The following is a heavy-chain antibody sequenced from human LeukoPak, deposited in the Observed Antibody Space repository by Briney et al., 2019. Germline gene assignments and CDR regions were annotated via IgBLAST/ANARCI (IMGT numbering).Heavy chain of an antibody. CDR1: GFTFSDCY. J-gene: IGHJ5*02. CDR2: ISSSGIAI. Sequence: PGGALRLSRAASGFTFSDCYMSWSRQAPGEGRGWVSYISSSGIAIYYADSVKGRFTIYRDNAKNSLYLQMNGLRAEDTAVYYCARANDVGFDHWGQGTLVTVSS. D-gene: IGHD2-8*01. V-gene: IGHV3-11*04. CDR3: ARANDVGFDH.